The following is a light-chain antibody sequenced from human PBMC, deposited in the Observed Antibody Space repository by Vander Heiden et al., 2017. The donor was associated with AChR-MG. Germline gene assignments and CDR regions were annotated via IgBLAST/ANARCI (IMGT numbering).Light chain of an antibody. J-gene: IGLJ3*02. CDR3: QSADSSGTSWV. Sequence: SNELTQPPSVSVSSGPTATITCSGDPLPVQSAYWYQQRPGQAPLLIIFKDSQRPSGIPERFSGSTSGTTVTLTITGVQAEDEADYYCQSADSSGTSWVFGGGTKLTVL. CDR2: KDS. V-gene: IGLV3-25*03. CDR1: PLPVQS.